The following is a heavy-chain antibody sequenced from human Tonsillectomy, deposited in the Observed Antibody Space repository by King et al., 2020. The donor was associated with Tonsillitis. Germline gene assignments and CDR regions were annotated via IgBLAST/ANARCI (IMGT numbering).Heavy chain of an antibody. Sequence: VQLQESGPGLVKPPETLSLTCTVSGGSISSYYWSWIRQPPGKGLEWIGYIYYSGSTNYNPSLKSRVLISVDTSKNQFSLKLSSVTAADTAVYYCARIYCSGGSCRYYYYMDVWGKGTTVTVSS. CDR1: GGSISSYY. D-gene: IGHD2-15*01. CDR3: ARIYCSGGSCRYYYYMDV. J-gene: IGHJ6*03. CDR2: IYYSGST. V-gene: IGHV4-59*01.